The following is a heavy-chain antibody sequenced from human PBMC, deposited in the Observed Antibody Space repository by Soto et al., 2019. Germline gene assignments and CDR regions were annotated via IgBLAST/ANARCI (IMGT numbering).Heavy chain of an antibody. CDR2: ISGSGGST. CDR3: AKDAPEQTYSYDSSGYPDY. Sequence: GGSLRLSCAASGFTFSSYAMSWVRQAPGKGLEWVSAISGSGGSTYYADSVKGRFTISRDNSKNTLYLQMNSLRAEDTAVYYCAKDAPEQTYSYDSSGYPDYWGQGTLVTVSS. CDR1: GFTFSSYA. J-gene: IGHJ4*02. V-gene: IGHV3-23*01. D-gene: IGHD3-22*01.